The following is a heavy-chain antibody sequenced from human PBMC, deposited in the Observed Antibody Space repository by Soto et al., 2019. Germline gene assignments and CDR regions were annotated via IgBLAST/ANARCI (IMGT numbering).Heavy chain of an antibody. CDR3: ASSRITMVPYGMDV. CDR2: INAGNGNT. CDR1: GGTFSSYT. J-gene: IGHJ6*02. Sequence: ASVKVSCKASGGTFSSYTISWVRQAPGQRLEWMGWINAGNGNTKYSQKFQGRVTITRDTSASTAYMELSSLRSEDTAVYYCASSRITMVPYGMDVWGQGTTVTVSS. D-gene: IGHD3-10*01. V-gene: IGHV1-3*01.